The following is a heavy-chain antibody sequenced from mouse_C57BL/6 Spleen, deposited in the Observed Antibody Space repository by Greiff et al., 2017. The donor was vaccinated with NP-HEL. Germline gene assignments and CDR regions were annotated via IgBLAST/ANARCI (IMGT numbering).Heavy chain of an antibody. CDR3: ARRDYYGSSYWYFDV. V-gene: IGHV1-82*01. Sequence: VMLQQSGPELVKPGASVKISCKASGYAFSSSWMNWVKQRPGKGLEWIGRIYPGDGDTNYNGKFKGKATLTADKSSSTAYMQLSSLTSEDSAVYVCARRDYYGSSYWYFDVWGTGTTVTVSS. J-gene: IGHJ1*03. D-gene: IGHD1-1*01. CDR1: GYAFSSSW. CDR2: IYPGDGDT.